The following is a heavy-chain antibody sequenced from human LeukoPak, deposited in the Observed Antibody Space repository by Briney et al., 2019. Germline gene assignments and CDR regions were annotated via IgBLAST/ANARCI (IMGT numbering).Heavy chain of an antibody. CDR3: AKDPTTGSLAEYFQH. D-gene: IGHD3-10*01. CDR1: GFTFSSYG. Sequence: PGGSLRLSCAASGFTFSSYGMHWVRQAPGKGLEWVAVISYDGSNKYYADSVKGRFTISRDNYKNTLYLQMNSLRAEDTAVYYCAKDPTTGSLAEYFQHWGQGTLVTVSS. V-gene: IGHV3-30*18. CDR2: ISYDGSNK. J-gene: IGHJ1*01.